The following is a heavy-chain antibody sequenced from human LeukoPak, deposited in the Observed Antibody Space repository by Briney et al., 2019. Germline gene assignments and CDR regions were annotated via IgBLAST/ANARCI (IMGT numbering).Heavy chain of an antibody. J-gene: IGHJ2*01. CDR1: GASLSDYY. CDR2: LLYSGSL. D-gene: IGHD1-14*01. Sequence: SETLFLTCNISGASLSDYYWSWVRQSPEKGLEWIASLLYSGSLHYNPSLRSRVAISVDTSKNQFSLKVTSVTTADTAVYYCARTGRRGYLDLWGRGTLVTVSS. V-gene: IGHV4-59*01. CDR3: ARTGRRGYLDL.